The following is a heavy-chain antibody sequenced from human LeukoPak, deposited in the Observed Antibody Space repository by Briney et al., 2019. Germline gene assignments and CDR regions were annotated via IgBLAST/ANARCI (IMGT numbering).Heavy chain of an antibody. Sequence: SETLSLTCTVSGGSISSSSYYWGWIRQPPGKGLEWIGSIYYSGSTYYNPSLKSRVTISVDTSKNQFSLKLSSVTAADTAVYYCARYIWLQGKTNDYWGQGTLVTVSS. CDR1: GGSISSSSYY. J-gene: IGHJ4*02. CDR3: ARYIWLQGKTNDY. CDR2: IYYSGST. D-gene: IGHD5-24*01. V-gene: IGHV4-39*07.